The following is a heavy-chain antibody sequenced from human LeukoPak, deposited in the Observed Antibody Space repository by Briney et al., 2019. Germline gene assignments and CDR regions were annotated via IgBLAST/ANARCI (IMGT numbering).Heavy chain of an antibody. Sequence: GGSLRLSCAASGLTFSSYAMSWVRQAPGKGPEWVSTISIDGGRTYYADSVKGRFTVSRDTSKSTLYLQMNSLRAEGTAVYYCARKGIGSSRYQNMDVWGKGTTVTVSS. CDR3: ARKGIGSSRYQNMDV. V-gene: IGHV3-23*01. D-gene: IGHD6-25*01. CDR2: ISIDGGRT. CDR1: GLTFSSYA. J-gene: IGHJ6*03.